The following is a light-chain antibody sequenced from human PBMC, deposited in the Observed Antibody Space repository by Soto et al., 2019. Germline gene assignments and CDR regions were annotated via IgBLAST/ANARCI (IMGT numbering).Light chain of an antibody. CDR3: HQYGSSPWT. CDR2: GAS. V-gene: IGKV3-20*01. CDR1: QSVSSSY. J-gene: IGKJ1*01. Sequence: EIVLTQSPGTLSFSPGERATLSCRASQSVSSSYSAWYQQKPGHAPRLLIYGASSRATGIPDRFSGSGSGTDFTLTISRLEPEDFAVYYCHQYGSSPWTFGQGTKVDIK.